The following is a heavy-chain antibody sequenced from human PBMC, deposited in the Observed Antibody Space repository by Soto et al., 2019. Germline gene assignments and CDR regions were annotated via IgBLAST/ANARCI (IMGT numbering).Heavy chain of an antibody. CDR1: GFTFSSYA. Sequence: GGSLRLSCAASGFTFSSYAMHWVRQAPGKGLEYVSAISSNGGSTYYANSVKGRFTISRDNSKNTLYLQMGSLRAEDMAVYYCARSKDIEVVVAATINHDAFDIWGQGTMVTVSS. V-gene: IGHV3-64*01. J-gene: IGHJ3*02. CDR3: ARSKDIEVVVAATINHDAFDI. D-gene: IGHD2-15*01. CDR2: ISSNGGST.